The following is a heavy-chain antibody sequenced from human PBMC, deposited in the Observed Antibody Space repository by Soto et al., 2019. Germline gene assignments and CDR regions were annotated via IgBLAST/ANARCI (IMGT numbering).Heavy chain of an antibody. CDR3: ATRGGGVIDNDAFDI. Sequence: EVQLVESGGGLVQPGGSLRLSCAASGFTVSSNYMSWVGQAPGKGLEWVSVIYSGGSTYYADSVKGRFTISRDNSKNTLYLQMNSVRAEDTAVYYCATRGGGVIDNDAFDIWGQGTMVTVSS. V-gene: IGHV3-66*01. CDR1: GFTVSSNY. D-gene: IGHD3-16*02. J-gene: IGHJ3*02. CDR2: IYSGGST.